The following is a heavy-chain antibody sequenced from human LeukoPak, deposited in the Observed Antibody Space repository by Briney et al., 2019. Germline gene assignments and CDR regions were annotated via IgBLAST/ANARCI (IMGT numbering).Heavy chain of an antibody. CDR1: GFTFSSYE. V-gene: IGHV3-48*03. D-gene: IGHD1-26*01. Sequence: GGSLRLSCAASGFTFSSYEMNWVRQAPGKGLEWVSYISSSGSTIYYADSVKGRFTISRDNAKNSLYLQMNSLRAEDTAVYYCAPLSGSYFGDDAFDIWGQGTMVTVPS. CDR3: APLSGSYFGDDAFDI. J-gene: IGHJ3*02. CDR2: ISSSGSTI.